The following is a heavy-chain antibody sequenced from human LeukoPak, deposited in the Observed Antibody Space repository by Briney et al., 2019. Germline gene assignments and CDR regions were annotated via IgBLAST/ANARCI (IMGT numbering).Heavy chain of an antibody. J-gene: IGHJ4*02. CDR2: IHFRGDT. CDR3: ARYASDGRTLEY. D-gene: IGHD5-24*01. Sequence: SETLSPTCTVSGGSINNYYWSWIRQPPGKGLEWIGYIHFRGDTSYSPSLKSRVTISVDTSKNHFSLKLTSVTAADTAVYYCARYASDGRTLEYWGQGTLVTVSS. V-gene: IGHV4-59*01. CDR1: GGSINNYY.